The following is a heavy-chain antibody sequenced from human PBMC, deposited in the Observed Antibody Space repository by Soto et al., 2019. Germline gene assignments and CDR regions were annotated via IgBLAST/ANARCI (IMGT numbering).Heavy chain of an antibody. V-gene: IGHV4-59*01. CDR2: IYSSGST. CDR1: GGSISNYY. Sequence: SETLSLTCTVSGGSISNYYWNWIRQSPGKGLEWIGYIYSSGSTHYNPSLQNRVTISIDTSKNQVSLKVNSVTAADTAVYYCARDHPHSYGVYYFDYWGQGTPATVS. CDR3: ARDHPHSYGVYYFDY. D-gene: IGHD5-18*01. J-gene: IGHJ4*02.